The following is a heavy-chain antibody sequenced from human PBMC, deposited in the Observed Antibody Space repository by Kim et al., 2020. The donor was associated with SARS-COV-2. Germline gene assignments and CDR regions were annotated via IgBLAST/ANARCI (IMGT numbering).Heavy chain of an antibody. V-gene: IGHV3-23*01. J-gene: IGHJ4*02. Sequence: ADHGKGRFTIARDNSKNPLYLQMNSLRAEDTAVYYCAKGRLYGSGSYPFDYWGQGTLVTVSS. D-gene: IGHD3-10*01. CDR3: AKGRLYGSGSYPFDY.